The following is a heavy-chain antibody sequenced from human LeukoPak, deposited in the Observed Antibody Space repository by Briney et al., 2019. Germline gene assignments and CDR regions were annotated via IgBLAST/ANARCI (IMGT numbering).Heavy chain of an antibody. CDR2: ISGSGGST. J-gene: IGHJ4*02. V-gene: IGHV3-23*01. Sequence: PGGSLRLSCAASGFTFSNYAMSWVRQAPGKGLEWVSTISGSGGSTFYADSVKGRFTISRDNAKNSLYLQMNSLRAEDTAVYYCAAIDYWGQGTLVTVSP. CDR1: GFTFSNYA. CDR3: AAIDY.